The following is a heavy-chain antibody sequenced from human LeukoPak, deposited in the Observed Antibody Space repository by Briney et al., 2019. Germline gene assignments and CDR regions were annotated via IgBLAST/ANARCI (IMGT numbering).Heavy chain of an antibody. D-gene: IGHD3-16*01. Sequence: SETLSLTCTVSGGSITRSTYYWGWIRRTPGKGLEWIGSIYYSGSTYYKSSLKSRVTISLDTSKNQFSLKLSSVTAADTAVYYCARASVLLSADYWGQGTLVTVSS. CDR2: IYYSGST. CDR1: GGSITRSTYY. J-gene: IGHJ4*02. V-gene: IGHV4-39*07. CDR3: ARASVLLSADY.